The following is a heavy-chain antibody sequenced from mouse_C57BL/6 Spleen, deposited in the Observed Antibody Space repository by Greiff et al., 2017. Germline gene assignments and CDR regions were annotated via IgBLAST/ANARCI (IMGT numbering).Heavy chain of an antibody. CDR3: ARRGGSPDAMDY. CDR1: GFSLSTSGMG. V-gene: IGHV8-12*01. D-gene: IGHD1-1*01. Sequence: QVTLKESGPGILQSSPTLSLTCSFSGFSLSTSGMGVSWIRQPSGKGLEWLAHIYWDDDKRYNPSLKSRLTISKDTSRNQVFLKITSVDTADTATYYWARRGGSPDAMDYWGQGTSVTVSS. CDR2: IYWDDDK. J-gene: IGHJ4*01.